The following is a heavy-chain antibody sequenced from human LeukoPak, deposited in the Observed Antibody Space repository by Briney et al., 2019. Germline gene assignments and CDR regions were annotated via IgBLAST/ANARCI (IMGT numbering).Heavy chain of an antibody. D-gene: IGHD6-19*01. V-gene: IGHV4-4*07. CDR2: IYTSGST. CDR1: GGSISSYY. Sequence: PSETLSLTCTVSGGSISSYYWSWIRQPAGKGLEWIGRIYTSGSTNYNPSLKSRVTMSVDTSKNQFSLKLSSVTAADTAVYYCARVSSGWTISGYHYGMDVWGQGTTVTVSS. J-gene: IGHJ6*02. CDR3: ARVSSGWTISGYHYGMDV.